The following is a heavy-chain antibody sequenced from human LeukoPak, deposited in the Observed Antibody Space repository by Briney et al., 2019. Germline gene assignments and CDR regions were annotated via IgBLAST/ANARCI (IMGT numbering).Heavy chain of an antibody. CDR1: GGSFSGYY. D-gene: IGHD3-3*01. CDR2: INHSGST. J-gene: IGHJ4*02. V-gene: IGHV4-34*01. CDR3: ARLYYDFWSGDYYFDY. Sequence: PSETLSLTCAVYGGSFSGYYWSWIRQPPGKGLEWIGEINHSGSTNYNPSLKSRVTISVDTSKNQFSLKLSSVTAADTAVYYCARLYYDFWSGDYYFDYWGQGTLVTVSS.